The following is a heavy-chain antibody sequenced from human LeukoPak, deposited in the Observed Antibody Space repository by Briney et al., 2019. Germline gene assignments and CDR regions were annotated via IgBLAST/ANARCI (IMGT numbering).Heavy chain of an antibody. J-gene: IGHJ4*02. CDR1: GFTFSSYG. CDR2: IWYDGSNK. D-gene: IGHD3-10*01. Sequence: GGSLRLSCAASGFTFSSYGMLWVRQAPGKGLEWVAVIWYDGSNKYYADSVKGRFTISRDNSKNTLYLQMNSLRAEDTAVYYCARVKGSGSYYPTDYWGQGTLVTVSS. CDR3: ARVKGSGSYYPTDY. V-gene: IGHV3-33*01.